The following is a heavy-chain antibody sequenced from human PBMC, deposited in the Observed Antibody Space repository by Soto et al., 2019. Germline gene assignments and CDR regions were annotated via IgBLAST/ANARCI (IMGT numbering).Heavy chain of an antibody. CDR2: INPSGGTP. V-gene: IGHV1-46*01. Sequence: QVQLVQSGDDVRKPGASVKVSCKESGYTFTSYYMNWVRQAPGQGLEWMGIINPSGGTPTYAQKFQGRVTMTSDTSTSTVYMELGSLRFEDTAVYYCARSGISTGYGGCYWGQGTLVTVSS. J-gene: IGHJ4*02. D-gene: IGHD6-13*01. CDR3: ARSGISTGYGGCY. CDR1: GYTFTSYY.